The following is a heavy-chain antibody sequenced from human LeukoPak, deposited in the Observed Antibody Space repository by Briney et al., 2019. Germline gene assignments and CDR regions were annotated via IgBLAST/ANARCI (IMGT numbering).Heavy chain of an antibody. CDR1: GLTFSNAW. J-gene: IGHJ4*02. Sequence: PGGSLRLSCAASGLTFSNAWMSWLRQPPGKALEWVGRIKSKTDGGTTDYAAPVKGRFTISRDDSKNTLYLQMNSLKTEDTAVYYCTAIIVVVPAAIREDWGQGTLVTVSS. D-gene: IGHD2-2*02. CDR3: TAIIVVVPAAIRED. CDR2: IKSKTDGGTT. V-gene: IGHV3-15*01.